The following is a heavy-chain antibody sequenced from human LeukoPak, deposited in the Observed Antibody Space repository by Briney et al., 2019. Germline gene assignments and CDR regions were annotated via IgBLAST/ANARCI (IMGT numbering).Heavy chain of an antibody. CDR2: IKQDGSEN. Sequence: GGSLRLSCAASGFTFSSYWMSWVRQAPGKGLEWVANIKQDGSENYYVDSVKGRFTISRDNAKNSLYLQMNSLRAEDTAVYYCARLTIFGYFDYWGQGTLVTVSS. CDR3: ARLTIFGYFDY. V-gene: IGHV3-7*01. J-gene: IGHJ4*02. D-gene: IGHD3-3*01. CDR1: GFTFSSYW.